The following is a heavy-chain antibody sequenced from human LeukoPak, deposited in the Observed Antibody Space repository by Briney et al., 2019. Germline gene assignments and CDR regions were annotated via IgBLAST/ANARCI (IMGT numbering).Heavy chain of an antibody. CDR1: GGSISSYY. Sequence: PSETLSLTCTVSGGSISSYYWSWIRQPPGKGLEWIGYIYYSGSTNYNPSLKSRVTISVDTSKNQFSLKLSSVTAADTAVYYCARSDDSSGYTPVDYWGQGTLVTVSS. V-gene: IGHV4-59*01. CDR2: IYYSGST. J-gene: IGHJ4*02. D-gene: IGHD3-22*01. CDR3: ARSDDSSGYTPVDY.